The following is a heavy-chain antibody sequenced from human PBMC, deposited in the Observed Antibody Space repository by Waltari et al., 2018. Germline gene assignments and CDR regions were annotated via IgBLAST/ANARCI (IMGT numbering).Heavy chain of an antibody. J-gene: IGHJ4*02. D-gene: IGHD3-3*01. V-gene: IGHV1-69*01. Sequence: QVQLVQSGAEVKKPGSSVKVSCKASGGTFSSYAISWVRQAPGQGLEWMGGIIPIFGTANDAQKFQGRVTITADEATSTAYMELSSLRSEDTAVYYCARDPSGYLKLYYFDYWGQGTLVTVSS. CDR1: GGTFSSYA. CDR3: ARDPSGYLKLYYFDY. CDR2: IIPIFGTA.